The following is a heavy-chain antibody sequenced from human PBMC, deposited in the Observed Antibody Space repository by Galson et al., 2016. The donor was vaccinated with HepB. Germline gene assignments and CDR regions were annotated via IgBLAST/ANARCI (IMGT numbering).Heavy chain of an antibody. CDR3: ARRRCTWGSCISDY. Sequence: SLRLSCAASGFTFSAYGMHWVRQAPGKGLESVAVISNDGKNKNYADSLRGRFTISRDNPKNTLSLQMNSLRTEDTTVHYCARRRCTWGSCISDYWGPGTLVTGSS. CDR1: GFTFSAYG. CDR2: ISNDGKNK. D-gene: IGHD3-16*01. J-gene: IGHJ4*02. V-gene: IGHV3-30*04.